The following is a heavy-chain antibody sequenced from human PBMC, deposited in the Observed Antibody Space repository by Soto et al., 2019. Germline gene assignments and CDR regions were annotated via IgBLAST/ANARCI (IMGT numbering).Heavy chain of an antibody. V-gene: IGHV4-34*01. J-gene: IGHJ3*02. CDR3: ARDGGSRVPDAFDI. CDR2: INHSGST. Sequence: QVQLQQWGAGLLKPSETLSLTCAVYGGSFSGYYWSWIRQPPGKGLEWIGEINHSGSTTYNPSLKSRVTISVDTSKNQFSLKLSSVTAADTAVYYCARDGGSRVPDAFDIWGQGTMVTVSS. D-gene: IGHD6-13*01. CDR1: GGSFSGYY.